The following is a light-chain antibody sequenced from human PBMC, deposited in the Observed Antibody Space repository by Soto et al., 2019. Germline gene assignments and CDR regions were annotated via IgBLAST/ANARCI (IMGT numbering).Light chain of an antibody. J-gene: IGKJ2*01. CDR1: QSLSSSF. CDR3: LQYASPLYT. V-gene: IGKV3-20*01. Sequence: VLTQSPDTLSLSPGERATLSCRASQSLSSSFLAWYQKKPGLAPRLLLYGASNRATGTPDRFSGSGSGTDFTLSISRLEPEDFAVYFCLQYASPLYTFGQGTKLEIK. CDR2: GAS.